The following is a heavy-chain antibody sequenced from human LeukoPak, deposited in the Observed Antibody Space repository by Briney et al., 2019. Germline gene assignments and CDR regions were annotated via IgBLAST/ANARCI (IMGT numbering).Heavy chain of an antibody. V-gene: IGHV4-59*01. J-gene: IGHJ3*02. CDR1: GGAISSYY. Sequence: PSETLSLTCTVSGGAISSYYWSWIRQPPGKGLEWIWYIYYSGSTNYNPSLKSRVTISVDTSKNQFSLKLSSVTAADTAVYYCAREQYYDFWSGSPGAFDIWGQGTMVTVSS. CDR3: AREQYYDFWSGSPGAFDI. CDR2: IYYSGST. D-gene: IGHD3-3*01.